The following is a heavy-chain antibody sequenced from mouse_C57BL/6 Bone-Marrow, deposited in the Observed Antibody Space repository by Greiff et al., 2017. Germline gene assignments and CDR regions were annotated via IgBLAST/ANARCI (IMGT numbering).Heavy chain of an antibody. Sequence: EVKLEESGGGLVQPGGSMKLSCVASGFTFSNYWMNWVSQSPEKGLEWVAQIRLKSDNYATNYAESVKGRFTISRDDSKSSVYLQMNNLRAEDTGIDYCTAGWYDCLDYWGQGTTLTVSS. CDR2: IRLKSDNYAT. CDR1: GFTFSNYW. D-gene: IGHD1-1*02. J-gene: IGHJ2*01. V-gene: IGHV6-3*01. CDR3: TAGWYDCLDY.